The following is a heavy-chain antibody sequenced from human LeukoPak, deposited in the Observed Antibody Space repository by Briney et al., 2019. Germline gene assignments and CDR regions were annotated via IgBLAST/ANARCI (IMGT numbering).Heavy chain of an antibody. V-gene: IGHV3-74*01. Sequence: GGSLRLSCAASGFTFSTYWMHWVRQVPGKGLVWVSRINSDGSITTYADSVKGRFTISRDNAKNTLYLQMNSLRVEDTAVYYCARDFIVGATVTEPLDYWGQGTLVTVSS. J-gene: IGHJ4*02. CDR3: ARDFIVGATVTEPLDY. CDR2: INSDGSIT. D-gene: IGHD1-26*01. CDR1: GFTFSTYW.